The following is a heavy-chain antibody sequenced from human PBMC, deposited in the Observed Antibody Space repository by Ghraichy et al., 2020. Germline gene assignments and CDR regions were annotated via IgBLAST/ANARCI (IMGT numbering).Heavy chain of an antibody. CDR1: GFTFSSYG. CDR3: AKDLGGIWLWYVFDY. D-gene: IGHD5-18*01. J-gene: IGHJ4*02. CDR2: ISYDGSNK. Sequence: GGSLRLSCAASGFTFSSYGMHWVRQAPGKGLEWVAVISYDGSNKYYADSVKGRFTISRDNSKNTLYLQMNSLRAEDTAVYYCAKDLGGIWLWYVFDYWGQGTLVTVSS. V-gene: IGHV3-30*18.